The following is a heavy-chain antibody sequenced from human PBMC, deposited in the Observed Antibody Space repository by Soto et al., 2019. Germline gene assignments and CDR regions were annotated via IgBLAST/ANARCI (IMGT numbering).Heavy chain of an antibody. CDR2: IYYSGST. D-gene: IGHD3-10*01. J-gene: IGHJ4*02. V-gene: IGHV4-59*08. Sequence: SETLSLSCTVSGGSISSYYWSWIRQPPGKGLEWIGYIYYSGSTNYNPSLKSRVTISVDTSKNQFSLKLNSMTAADTAVYYCARHNYGSGSTYFDYWGQGTLVTVS. CDR1: GGSISSYY. CDR3: ARHNYGSGSTYFDY.